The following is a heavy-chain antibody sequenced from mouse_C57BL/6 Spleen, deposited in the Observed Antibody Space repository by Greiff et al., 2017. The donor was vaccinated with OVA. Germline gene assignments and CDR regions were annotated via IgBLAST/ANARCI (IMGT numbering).Heavy chain of an antibody. V-gene: IGHV5-6*01. J-gene: IGHJ2*01. D-gene: IGHD1-1*01. CDR3: ARHWDYGSVFDY. Sequence: EVQLVESGGDLVKPGGSLKLSCAASGFTFSSYGMSWVRQTPDKRLEWVATISSGGSYTYYPASVKGRFTISRDTAKNTLYLQMSSLKSEDTAMYYCARHWDYGSVFDYWGQGTTITVSS. CDR1: GFTFSSYG. CDR2: ISSGGSYT.